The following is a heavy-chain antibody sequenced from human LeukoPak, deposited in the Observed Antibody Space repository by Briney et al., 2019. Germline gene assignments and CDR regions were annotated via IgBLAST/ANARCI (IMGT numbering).Heavy chain of an antibody. D-gene: IGHD3-22*01. CDR3: AKVSTMIEPYYFDY. V-gene: IGHV3-48*03. CDR2: ISSSGSTI. Sequence: GGSLRLSCAASGFTFSSFEMNWVRQAPGKGLEWVSYISSSGSTIYYADFVKGRFTISRDNAKNSLYLQMNSLRAEDTALYYCAKVSTMIEPYYFDYWGQGTLVTVSS. CDR1: GFTFSSFE. J-gene: IGHJ4*02.